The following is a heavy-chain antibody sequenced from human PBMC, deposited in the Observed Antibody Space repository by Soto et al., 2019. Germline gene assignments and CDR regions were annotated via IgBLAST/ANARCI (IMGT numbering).Heavy chain of an antibody. Sequence: EVQLVESGGDLVQPGGSLRLSCAASGFTFSDFWMSWVRQTPGRGLEWVANMNQDGSEKYYLNSVTGRFTISRDNGKNSLYLQINSLRDEGTAVYYCAKDASGWSVTWGQGTPVIVSS. CDR2: MNQDGSEK. CDR3: AKDASGWSVT. V-gene: IGHV3-7*04. J-gene: IGHJ5*02. D-gene: IGHD6-19*01. CDR1: GFTFSDFW.